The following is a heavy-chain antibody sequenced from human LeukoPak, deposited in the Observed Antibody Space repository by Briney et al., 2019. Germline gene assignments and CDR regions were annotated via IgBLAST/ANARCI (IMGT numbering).Heavy chain of an antibody. CDR2: ISGGGDST. CDR3: AKDCTFAAMGLGVY. Sequence: PGGSLRLSCAASGFTFSSYAMSWVRQAPGKGLEWVSGISGGGDSTYYADSVKGRFTISRDNPKNTLFLQMNSLRAEDTAIYYCAKDCTFAAMGLGVYWGQGTLVTVSS. J-gene: IGHJ4*02. D-gene: IGHD2-2*01. CDR1: GFTFSSYA. V-gene: IGHV3-23*01.